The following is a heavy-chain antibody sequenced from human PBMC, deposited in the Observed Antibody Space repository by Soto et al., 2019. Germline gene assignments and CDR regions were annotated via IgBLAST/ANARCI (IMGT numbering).Heavy chain of an antibody. Sequence: EVQLLESGGGLIQPGGSLRLSCAASRFTFSNDAMSWVRQAPGKGLEWVSSIGATGATTYDADSVKGRFTISRDNSKNTLYLQMNSLRAEDTAVYYCAKVVVAVNGFDNWGQGTLVTVSS. CDR1: RFTFSNDA. CDR2: IGATGATT. J-gene: IGHJ4*02. CDR3: AKVVVAVNGFDN. D-gene: IGHD2-15*01. V-gene: IGHV3-23*01.